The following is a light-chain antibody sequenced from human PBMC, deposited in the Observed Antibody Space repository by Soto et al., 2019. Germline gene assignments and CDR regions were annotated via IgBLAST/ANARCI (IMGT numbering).Light chain of an antibody. CDR1: QSISSW. J-gene: IGKJ4*01. Sequence: DIQITHSPSTLSASVGDRVTITCRSSQSISSWLAWYQQKPGKAPKLQIYKASSLESGVPSRFSGSGSGTEFTLTISSLQPDDFATYYCQQYNSYPLTLGGGTKVDIK. V-gene: IGKV1-5*03. CDR3: QQYNSYPLT. CDR2: KAS.